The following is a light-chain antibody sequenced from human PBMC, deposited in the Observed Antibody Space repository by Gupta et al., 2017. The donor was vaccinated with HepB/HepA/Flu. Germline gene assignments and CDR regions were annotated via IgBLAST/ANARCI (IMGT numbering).Light chain of an antibody. CDR2: SNN. J-gene: IGLJ2*01. V-gene: IGLV1-36*01. Sequence: QSVLTQPPSVSQVPGQWVTISCSRSSSNTGNNAVNWSQQLPGAAPRLIIYSNNMRPSAISDRFSGSKSGSSAALAIRGLQSEEEAHYYCATWDDSLNGVIFGGGTQLTVL. CDR1: SSNTGNNA. CDR3: ATWDDSLNGVI.